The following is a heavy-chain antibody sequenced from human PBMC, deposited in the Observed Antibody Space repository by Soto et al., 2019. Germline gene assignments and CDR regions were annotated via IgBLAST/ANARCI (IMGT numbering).Heavy chain of an antibody. V-gene: IGHV2-5*02. D-gene: IGHD2-21*02. CDR1: GFSLSTSGVG. J-gene: IGHJ6*02. Sequence: QITLKESGPTLVRPTQTLTLTCTFSGFSLSTSGVGVGWIRQPPGKALEWLALIYWDDDKRYSPSLKSRLTITKDTSKYPVVLTMTNMDPVDTATYYCAHSRCGGDCLQSYSSHYYYGMDVWGQGTTVTVSS. CDR3: AHSRCGGDCLQSYSSHYYYGMDV. CDR2: IYWDDDK.